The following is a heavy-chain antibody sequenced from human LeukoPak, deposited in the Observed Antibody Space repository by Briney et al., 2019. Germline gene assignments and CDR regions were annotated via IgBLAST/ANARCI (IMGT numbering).Heavy chain of an antibody. D-gene: IGHD3-9*01. CDR1: GLTFSVYW. Sequence: GGSLRLSCGASGLTFSVYWMHWIRQTPGKGLVWVSRVNSDGSSAKYADSVKGRFTISRDNAKSTLFLQMNSVRAEDSAVYYCVRGNTWFFDFWGQGTPVTVSS. V-gene: IGHV3-74*01. J-gene: IGHJ4*02. CDR2: VNSDGSSA. CDR3: VRGNTWFFDF.